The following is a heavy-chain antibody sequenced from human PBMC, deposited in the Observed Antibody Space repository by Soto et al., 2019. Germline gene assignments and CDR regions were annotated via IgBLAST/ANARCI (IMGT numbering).Heavy chain of an antibody. CDR3: ARGGGVDTAMVTRLDY. D-gene: IGHD5-18*01. CDR1: GGTFSSYA. J-gene: IGHJ4*02. Sequence: QVQLVQSGAEVKKPGSSVKVSCKASGGTFSSYAISWVRQAPGQGLEWMGGIIPIFGTANYAQKFQGRVTITADEXAXXAYVELAGLRSEDTAVYYWARGGGVDTAMVTRLDYWGQGTLVTVSS. CDR2: IIPIFGTA. V-gene: IGHV1-69*12.